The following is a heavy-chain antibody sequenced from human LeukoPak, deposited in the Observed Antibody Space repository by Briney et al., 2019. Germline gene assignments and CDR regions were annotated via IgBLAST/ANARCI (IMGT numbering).Heavy chain of an antibody. CDR3: ARDWVKYSSLPYYFDY. CDR2: ISAYNGNT. D-gene: IGHD6-19*01. J-gene: IGHJ4*02. Sequence: GASVKVSCKASGYTFTSYGISWVRQAPGQGLEWMGCISAYNGNTNYAQKLQGRVTMTTDTSTSTAYMELRSLRSDDTAVYYCARDWVKYSSLPYYFDYWGQGTLVTVSS. V-gene: IGHV1-18*01. CDR1: GYTFTSYG.